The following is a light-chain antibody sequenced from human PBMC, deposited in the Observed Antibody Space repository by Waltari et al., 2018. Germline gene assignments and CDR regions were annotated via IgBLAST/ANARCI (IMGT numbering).Light chain of an antibody. J-gene: IGLJ2*01. CDR3: QAWDSSTAVV. CDR2: QDT. CDR1: TLGSKY. Sequence: SYELTQPPSVSVSPGQTASITCSGDTLGSKYACWYQQKPGQSPGLVIYQDTKRPSGIPERFSASKSGNTATLTIGGTQAMDEADYYCQAWDSSTAVVFGGGTKLTVL. V-gene: IGLV3-1*01.